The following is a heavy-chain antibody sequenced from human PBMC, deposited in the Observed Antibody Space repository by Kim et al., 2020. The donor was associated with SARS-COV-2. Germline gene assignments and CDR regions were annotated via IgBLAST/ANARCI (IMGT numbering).Heavy chain of an antibody. J-gene: IGHJ6*03. V-gene: IGHV4-34*01. CDR1: GESFSDFS. CDR3: TRGRVGVVPSPILGLGPFWKSHYMDV. CDR2: INQSGST. D-gene: IGHD2-2*02. Sequence: SETLSLTCAVFGESFSDFSWTWIRQSSGKGLEWLGEINQSGSTNYNPSLKSRITISLDTSKNQFSLKLTSVTAADTAIYYCTRGRVGVVPSPILGLGPFWKSHYMDVWGKGATVTVS.